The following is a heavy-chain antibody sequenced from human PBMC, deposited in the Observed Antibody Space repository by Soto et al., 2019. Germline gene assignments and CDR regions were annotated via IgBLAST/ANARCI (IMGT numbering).Heavy chain of an antibody. CDR1: GGSISSSSYY. D-gene: IGHD1-26*01. J-gene: IGHJ3*02. Sequence: QLQLQESGPGLVKPSETLSLTCTVSGGSISSSSYYWGWIRQPPGKGLEWIGTIYYSGSTYYKPPLKSRVTISVDTSKNQVSLKLSSVTAADTAVYYCARQGSGSYNAFDIWGQGTVVTVSS. CDR3: ARQGSGSYNAFDI. CDR2: IYYSGST. V-gene: IGHV4-39*01.